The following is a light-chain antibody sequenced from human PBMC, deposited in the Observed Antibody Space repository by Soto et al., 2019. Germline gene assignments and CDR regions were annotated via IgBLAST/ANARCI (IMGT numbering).Light chain of an antibody. CDR2: DAS. J-gene: IGKJ1*01. V-gene: IGKV1-5*01. CDR3: QQYNSYWT. Sequence: DIQMTQSPSTLSASVGDRVTITCRASQSISSWLAWYQQKPGKAPKLLIDDASSLESGVPSRFSGSGSRTEFTLAISSLQPDDFATYCCQQYNSYWTFGQGTKVEIK. CDR1: QSISSW.